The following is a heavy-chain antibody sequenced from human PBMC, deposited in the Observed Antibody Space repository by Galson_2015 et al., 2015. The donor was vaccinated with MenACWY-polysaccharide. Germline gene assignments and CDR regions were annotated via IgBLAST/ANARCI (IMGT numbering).Heavy chain of an antibody. CDR3: AHRGGYCSGGTCWRWFDP. V-gene: IGHV2-5*01. CDR2: IYWNDDK. CDR1: GFSLRTSDVS. Sequence: PALVKPTQTLTLTCTFSGFSLRTSDVSVGWIRQPPGKALEWLALIYWNDDKRYSPSLKSRLTITKDTSKNQVVLTMTNMDPVDTATYYCAHRGGYCSGGTCWRWFDPWGQGTLGTVSS. D-gene: IGHD2-15*01. J-gene: IGHJ5*02.